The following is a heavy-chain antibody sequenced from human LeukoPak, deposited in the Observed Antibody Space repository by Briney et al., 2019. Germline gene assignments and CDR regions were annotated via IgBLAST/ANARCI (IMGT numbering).Heavy chain of an antibody. CDR2: ISGSSSYI. D-gene: IGHD1-26*01. V-gene: IGHV3-21*01. CDR3: ARVFPLSVGATRGGAFDI. CDR1: GHTFTNYI. Sequence: GGSLRLSCAASGHTFTNYIMSWVRQAPGKGLEWVSDISGSSSYIYYADSLKGRFTISRDNARNSLFLQMNSLRAEDTAVYFCARVFPLSVGATRGGAFDIWGQGTMVAVSS. J-gene: IGHJ3*02.